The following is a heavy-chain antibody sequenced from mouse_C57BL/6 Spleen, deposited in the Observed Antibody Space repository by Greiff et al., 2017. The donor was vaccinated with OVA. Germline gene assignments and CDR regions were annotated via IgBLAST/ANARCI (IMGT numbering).Heavy chain of an antibody. D-gene: IGHD1-1*01. CDR1: GFTFSDYG. CDR3: ARGYYDYAMDY. J-gene: IGHJ4*01. Sequence: EVKLMESGGGLVKPGGSLKLSCAASGFTFSDYGMHWVRQAPEKGLEWVAYISSGSSTIYYADTVKGRFTISRDNAKNTLFLQMTSLRSEDTAMYYCARGYYDYAMDYWGQGTSVTVSS. V-gene: IGHV5-17*01. CDR2: ISSGSSTI.